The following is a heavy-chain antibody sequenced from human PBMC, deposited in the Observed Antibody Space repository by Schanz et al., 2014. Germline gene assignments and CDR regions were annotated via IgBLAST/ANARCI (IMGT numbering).Heavy chain of an antibody. V-gene: IGHV3-23*04. D-gene: IGHD6-19*01. CDR2: ISGSGGST. J-gene: IGHJ6*02. CDR1: RFTFSNYA. Sequence: EVQLVESGGGLVQPGGSLRLSCAASRFTFSNYAMSWVRQAPGKGLEWVSAISGSGGSTYYADSVKGRFTISRDNSKNTLYLQMNSLRAEDTAIYYCTKVRNIHGWDYYGLDVWGQGTTVTVSS. CDR3: TKVRNIHGWDYYGLDV.